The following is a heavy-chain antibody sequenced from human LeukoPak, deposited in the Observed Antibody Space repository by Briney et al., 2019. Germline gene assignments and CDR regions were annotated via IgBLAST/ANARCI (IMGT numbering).Heavy chain of an antibody. Sequence: GESLKISCKGSGYSFTNYWIGWVRQMLGRGLEWMGIIYPGYSDTRYSPSFQGQVTISADKSISTAYLQWSSLKASDTAMYFCARRVPGDAFDIWGQGTMVTVSS. CDR1: GYSFTNYW. V-gene: IGHV5-51*01. CDR2: IYPGYSDT. CDR3: ARRVPGDAFDI. J-gene: IGHJ3*02.